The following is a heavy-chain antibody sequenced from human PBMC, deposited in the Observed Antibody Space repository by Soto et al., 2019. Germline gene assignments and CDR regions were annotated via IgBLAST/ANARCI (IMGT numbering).Heavy chain of an antibody. J-gene: IGHJ4*02. CDR1: GFTFSNYG. V-gene: IGHV3-33*03. D-gene: IGHD5-18*01. CDR2: IDYNEINQ. Sequence: GWSMRLCCVASGFTFSNYGMHWVRQAPGKGLEWVAGIDYNEINQYYIDPVKGRFTISRDQSKNTLYLQMNSLRAEDTAVYYCAKKGHLVGYRYDHLYTFDYWGPRTLGTVSA. CDR3: AKKGHLVGYRYDHLYTFDY.